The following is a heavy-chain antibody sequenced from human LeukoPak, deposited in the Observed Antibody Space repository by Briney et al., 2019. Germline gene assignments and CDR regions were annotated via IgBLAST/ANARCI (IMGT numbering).Heavy chain of an antibody. CDR3: AREKGSSSWYINWFDP. Sequence: SETLSLTCTVSGGSISSYYWSWIRQPAGKGLEWIGRIYTSGSTNYNPSLKSRVTMSVDTSKNQFSLKLSSVTAADTAVYYCAREKGSSSWYINWFDPWGQGTLVTVSS. CDR1: GGSISSYY. CDR2: IYTSGST. V-gene: IGHV4-4*07. D-gene: IGHD6-13*01. J-gene: IGHJ5*02.